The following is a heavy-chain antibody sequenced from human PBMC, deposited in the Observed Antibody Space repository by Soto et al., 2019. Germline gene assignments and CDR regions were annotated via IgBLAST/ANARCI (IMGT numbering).Heavy chain of an antibody. CDR1: GDTFSSYT. Sequence: ASVKVSCKASGDTFSSYTISWVRQAPGQGLEWMGRIIPMLGIATYAQKFQGRVTITADKSTSTAYMELSSLGSEDTAVYYCATEGDILTGPRLNYFEYWGQGTLVTVSS. D-gene: IGHD3-9*01. V-gene: IGHV1-69*04. J-gene: IGHJ4*02. CDR3: ATEGDILTGPRLNYFEY. CDR2: IIPMLGIA.